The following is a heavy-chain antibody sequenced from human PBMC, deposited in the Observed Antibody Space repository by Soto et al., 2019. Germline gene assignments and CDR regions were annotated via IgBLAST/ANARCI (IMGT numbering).Heavy chain of an antibody. CDR2: MYHSGGA. Sequence: PSETLSLTCVVSDGSISSYDWWTWVRQPPGKGLEWIGKMYHSGGADYSPSLKSRVTISADSSKNHFSLRLTGVTAADTAVYYCATGNVDSMLEYWGQGTLVTVPS. CDR1: DGSISSYDW. D-gene: IGHD3-3*01. V-gene: IGHV4-4*02. CDR3: ATGNVDSMLEY. J-gene: IGHJ4*02.